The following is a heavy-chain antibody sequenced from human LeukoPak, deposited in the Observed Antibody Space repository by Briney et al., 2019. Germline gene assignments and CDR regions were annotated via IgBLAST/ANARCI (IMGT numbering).Heavy chain of an antibody. CDR1: GYSLTSYY. CDR2: INPSDGSP. Sequence: ASVKVSCRASGYSLTSYYMHWVRQAPGQGLEWMGVINPSDGSPNYAQKFQGRVTMTRDTSTTTVYMELSSLRSEDTAVYYCARDLVVVTVIPEGHFDYWGQGTLVTVSS. CDR3: ARDLVVVTVIPEGHFDY. J-gene: IGHJ4*02. V-gene: IGHV1-46*01. D-gene: IGHD2-21*02.